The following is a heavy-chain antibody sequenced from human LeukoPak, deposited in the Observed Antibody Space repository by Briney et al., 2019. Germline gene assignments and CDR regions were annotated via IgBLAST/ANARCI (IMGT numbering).Heavy chain of an antibody. CDR3: AVGIAVAGNWFDP. J-gene: IGHJ5*02. Sequence: SETLSLTCAVYGGSFSGYYWSWIRQPPGKGLEWIGEINHSGSTNYNPSLKSRVTISVDTSKNQFSLKLSSVTAADTAVYYCAVGIAVAGNWFDPWAREPWSPSPQ. D-gene: IGHD6-19*01. V-gene: IGHV4-34*01. CDR2: INHSGST. CDR1: GGSFSGYY.